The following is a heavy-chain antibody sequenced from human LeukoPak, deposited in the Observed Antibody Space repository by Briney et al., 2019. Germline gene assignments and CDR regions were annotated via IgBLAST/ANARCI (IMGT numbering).Heavy chain of an antibody. CDR1: GYTFTGYY. V-gene: IGHV1-2*02. CDR2: INPNSGGT. CDR3: ARTESYDYVWGSYSPGWYYFVY. D-gene: IGHD3-16*01. Sequence: ASVKVSCKASGYTFTGYYMHWVRQAPGQGLEWMGWINPNSGGTNYAQKFQGRVTMTRDTSISTAYMELSRLRSDDTAVYYCARTESYDYVWGSYSPGWYYFVYWGQGTLVTVSS. J-gene: IGHJ4*02.